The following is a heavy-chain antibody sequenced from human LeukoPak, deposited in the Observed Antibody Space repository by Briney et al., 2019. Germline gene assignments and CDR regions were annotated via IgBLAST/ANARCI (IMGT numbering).Heavy chain of an antibody. CDR2: INHSGST. V-gene: IGHV4-34*01. J-gene: IGHJ3*02. D-gene: IGHD3-16*01. CDR3: ARVTTYYDYVWGSSTDAFDI. CDR1: GGSFSGYY. Sequence: PSETLSLTCAVYGGSFSGYYWSWIRQPPGKGLEWIGEINHSGSTNYNPSHKSRVTISVDTSKNQFSLKLSSVTAADTAVYYCARVTTYYDYVWGSSTDAFDIWGQGTMVTVSS.